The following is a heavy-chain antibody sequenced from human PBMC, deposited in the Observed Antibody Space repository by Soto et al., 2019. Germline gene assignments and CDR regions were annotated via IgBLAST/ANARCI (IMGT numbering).Heavy chain of an antibody. CDR3: ARDAQQVDIVATTVDY. D-gene: IGHD5-12*01. V-gene: IGHV3-33*01. CDR2: IWYDGSNK. Sequence: QVQLVESGGGVVQPGMSLRLSCAASGFHFRNYGMHWVRQAPGKGLEWVAVIWYDGSNKYYADFAKGRFTISRDNSQNTLYLQMKGLRADDTAVYYCARDAQQVDIVATTVDYWGQGTLVTVSS. J-gene: IGHJ4*02. CDR1: GFHFRNYG.